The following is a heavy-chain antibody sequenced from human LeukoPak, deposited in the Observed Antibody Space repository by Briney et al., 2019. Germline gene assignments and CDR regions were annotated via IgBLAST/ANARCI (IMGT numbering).Heavy chain of an antibody. J-gene: IGHJ4*02. CDR3: ASEYSSPCFDY. CDR2: IIPIFGTA. V-gene: IGHV1-69*13. D-gene: IGHD6-6*01. CDR1: GGTFSSYA. Sequence: ASVKASCKASGGTFSSYAISWVRQAPGQGLEWMGGIIPIFGTANYAQKFQGRVTITADESTSTAYMELSSLRSEDTAVYYCASEYSSPCFDYWGQGTLVTVSS.